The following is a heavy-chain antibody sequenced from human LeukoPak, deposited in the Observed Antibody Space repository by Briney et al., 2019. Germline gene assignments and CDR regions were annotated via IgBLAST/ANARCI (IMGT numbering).Heavy chain of an antibody. V-gene: IGHV1-24*01. CDR3: ATDSSGG. D-gene: IGHD3-22*01. CDR1: GYTFTSYD. J-gene: IGHJ4*02. Sequence: ASVKVSCKASGYTFTSYDINWVRQATGQGLEWMGGFDPEDAVTVYAQNFQGRVTMTEDTSTDTAYMELSSLKSEDTAVYYCATDSSGGWGQGTLVTVSS. CDR2: FDPEDAVT.